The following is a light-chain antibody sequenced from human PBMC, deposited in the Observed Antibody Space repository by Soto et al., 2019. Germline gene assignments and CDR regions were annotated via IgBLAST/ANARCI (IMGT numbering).Light chain of an antibody. V-gene: IGKV1-27*01. CDR1: QGINTF. CDR3: QKYDSAPYT. Sequence: DIQMTQSPSSLSASVGDRVTITCRASQGINTFLAWYQQKTGKVPNLLIYGASNLQSGVPSRFSGSGSGTDFTLTISSLQPEDVATYDCQKYDSAPYTFGQGTKLEIK. J-gene: IGKJ2*01. CDR2: GAS.